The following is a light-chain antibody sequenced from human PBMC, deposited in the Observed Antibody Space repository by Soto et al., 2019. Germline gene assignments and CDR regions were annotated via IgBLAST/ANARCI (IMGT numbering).Light chain of an antibody. CDR1: SGHSSYA. CDR2: VDSDGSH. V-gene: IGLV4-69*01. J-gene: IGLJ3*02. CDR3: QTWGTGTWV. Sequence: LVVTQSPSASASLGASVRLTCTLSSGHSSYAIAWHQQQPEKGPRYLMKVDSDGSHIKGDGIPDRFSGSSSGAERYLTISSLKSEDEADYYCQTWGTGTWVFGGGTKLTVL.